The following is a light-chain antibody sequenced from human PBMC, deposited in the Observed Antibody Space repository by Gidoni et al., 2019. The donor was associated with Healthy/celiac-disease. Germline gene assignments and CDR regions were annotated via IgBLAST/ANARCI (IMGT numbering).Light chain of an antibody. CDR3: QQSYSAPRYT. Sequence: DIQMTQPPSSLSASIGDRVTITCRASQSISSYLNWYQQKPGKAPNLLIYAASSLHSGVPSRFSGSGSGTDFTLTISSLQPEDFATYYCQQSYSAPRYTFGQGTKLEIK. CDR1: QSISSY. V-gene: IGKV1-39*01. J-gene: IGKJ2*01. CDR2: AAS.